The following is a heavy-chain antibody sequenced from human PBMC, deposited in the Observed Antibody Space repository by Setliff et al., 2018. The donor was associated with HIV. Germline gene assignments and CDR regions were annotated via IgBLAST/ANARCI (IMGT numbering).Heavy chain of an antibody. D-gene: IGHD2-2*01. CDR2: INPNSGGT. V-gene: IGHV1-2*06. CDR3: ASVIAVIPAASQVGGFDI. CDR1: GYTFTDYY. J-gene: IGHJ3*02. Sequence: ASVKVSCKASGYTFTDYYIHWVRQAPGQGLEWMGRINPNSGGTNYAQKFQGRVTITRDTSISTTYMELSRLTSDDTAVYYCASVIAVIPAASQVGGFDIWGQGTMVTVSS.